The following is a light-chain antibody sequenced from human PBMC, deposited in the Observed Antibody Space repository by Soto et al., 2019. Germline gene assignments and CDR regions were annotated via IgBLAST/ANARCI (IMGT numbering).Light chain of an antibody. CDR3: QQYNSYARFT. J-gene: IGKJ3*01. V-gene: IGKV1-5*03. Sequence: DIQMTQSPSTLSASVGDRVTITCRASQSLSSWLAWYQQKPGKAPNLLIYKASSLESGVPSRFSGSGSGTKFTLTISSLQPDDVATYYCQQYNSYARFTFGPGTKVDI. CDR1: QSLSSW. CDR2: KAS.